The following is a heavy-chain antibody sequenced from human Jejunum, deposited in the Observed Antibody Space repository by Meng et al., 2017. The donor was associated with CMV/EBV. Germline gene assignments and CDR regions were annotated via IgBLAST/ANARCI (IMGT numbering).Heavy chain of an antibody. CDR3: ARVEVGITSGDY. Sequence: QVRVVECGAEVKRPGAAENVSCKASCYTFNNYGITWVRWAPGQGLEWMGWISAYNGDTNYAQTLQGRVTMTTDTSTSTAYMELRSLRSDDTAVYYCARVEVGITSGDYWGQGTLVTVSS. CDR1: CYTFNNYG. CDR2: ISAYNGDT. V-gene: IGHV1-18*01. J-gene: IGHJ4*02. D-gene: IGHD1-26*01.